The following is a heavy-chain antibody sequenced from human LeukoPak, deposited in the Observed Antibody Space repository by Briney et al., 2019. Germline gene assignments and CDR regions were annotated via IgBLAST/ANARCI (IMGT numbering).Heavy chain of an antibody. V-gene: IGHV4-61*01. CDR2: IYYSGST. CDR3: ARHVFRAPRGP. J-gene: IGHJ5*02. D-gene: IGHD3-3*01. Sequence: PSETLSLTCTVSGYSISSGYYWGWIRQPPGKGLEWIGYIYYSGSTNYNPSLKSRVTISVDTSKNQFSLKLSSVTAADTAVYYCARHVFRAPRGPWGQGTLVTVSS. CDR1: GYSISSGYY.